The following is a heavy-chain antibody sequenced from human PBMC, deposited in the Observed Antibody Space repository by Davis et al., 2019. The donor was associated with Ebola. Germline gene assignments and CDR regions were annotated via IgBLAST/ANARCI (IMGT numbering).Heavy chain of an antibody. D-gene: IGHD2-2*01. CDR2: IYYSGST. J-gene: IGHJ4*02. CDR1: GGSITSYY. Sequence: PSETLSLTCTVSGGSITSYYWPWIRQPPGKGLEWIGSIYYSGSTFYNPSLKSRVTISVDTSKNQFSLKLSSVTAADTAVYYCARLSGDIVVVPAVELLGYGDYEVYYFDYWGQGTLVTVSS. V-gene: IGHV4-39*01. CDR3: ARLSGDIVVVPAVELLGYGDYEVYYFDY.